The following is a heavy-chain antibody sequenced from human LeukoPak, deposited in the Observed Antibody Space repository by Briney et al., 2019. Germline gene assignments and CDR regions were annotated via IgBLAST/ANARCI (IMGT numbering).Heavy chain of an antibody. CDR3: ARSGRGGAFDI. CDR2: FFSDGSRT. Sequence: GGSLRLSCAGSGFTLSSNWMHWVRQAPGKGLVWVSRFFSDGSRTNYADSVKGRFTISGDNAKNTQSLQMNSLRAEDTAVYYCARSGRGGAFDIWGRGTMVTVSS. J-gene: IGHJ3*02. V-gene: IGHV3-74*01. D-gene: IGHD1-26*01. CDR1: GFTLSSNW.